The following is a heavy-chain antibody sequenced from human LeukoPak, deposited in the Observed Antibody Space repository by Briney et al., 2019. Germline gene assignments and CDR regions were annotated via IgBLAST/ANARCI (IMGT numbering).Heavy chain of an antibody. Sequence: SETLSLTCTVSGGSISSSSYYWGWIRQPPGKGLEWLGSIYYSGSTYYNPSLKSRVTLSVDTSKNQFSLKLSSVTAADTAVYYCARSLNAGYYYYYMDVWGKGTTVTISS. J-gene: IGHJ6*03. D-gene: IGHD6-13*01. CDR3: ARSLNAGYYYYYMDV. CDR2: IYYSGST. CDR1: GGSISSSSYY. V-gene: IGHV4-39*07.